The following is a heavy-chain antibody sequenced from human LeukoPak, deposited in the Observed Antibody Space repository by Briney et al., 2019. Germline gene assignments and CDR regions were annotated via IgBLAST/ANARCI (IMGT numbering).Heavy chain of an antibody. CDR1: GYTFTGYY. D-gene: IGHD1-20*01. CDR3: ARGDNWNDGVGYFDY. V-gene: IGHV1-2*02. CDR2: INPNSGGT. Sequence: AASVKVSCKASGYTFTGYYMHWVRQAPGQGLEWTGWINPNSGGTNYAQKFQGRVTMTRDTSISTAYMELSRLRSDDTAVYYCARGDNWNDGVGYFDYWGQGTLVTVSS. J-gene: IGHJ4*02.